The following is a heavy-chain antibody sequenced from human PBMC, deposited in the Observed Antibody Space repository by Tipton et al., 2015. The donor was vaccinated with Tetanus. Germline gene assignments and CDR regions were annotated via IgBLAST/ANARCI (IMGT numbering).Heavy chain of an antibody. Sequence: CAASGFTFSRYWINWVRQAPGKGLVWVSRINGDGSSTSYADSVKGRFTISRDNSKNTVSLQMNSLRAEDTAVYYCARDVGSGWAIGGWFDPWGQGTLVTVSS. CDR2: INGDGSST. CDR3: ARDVGSGWAIGGWFDP. J-gene: IGHJ5*02. V-gene: IGHV3-74*01. CDR1: GFTFSRYW. D-gene: IGHD6-19*01.